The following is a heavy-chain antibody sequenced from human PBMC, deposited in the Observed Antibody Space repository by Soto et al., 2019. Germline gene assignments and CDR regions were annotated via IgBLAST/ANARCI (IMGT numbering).Heavy chain of an antibody. CDR3: TRDDIGIGIDY. CDR2: INSDGSST. Sequence: EVQLVESGGGLVQPGGSLRLSCAASGFTFSNYWMHWVRQVPGKGLVWVSHINSDGSSTTYADSVKARFTISRDNADNTLYLQMSSLRAEDTAVYFCTRDDIGIGIDYWGQGTLVTVSS. V-gene: IGHV3-74*01. CDR1: GFTFSNYW. J-gene: IGHJ4*02. D-gene: IGHD5-12*01.